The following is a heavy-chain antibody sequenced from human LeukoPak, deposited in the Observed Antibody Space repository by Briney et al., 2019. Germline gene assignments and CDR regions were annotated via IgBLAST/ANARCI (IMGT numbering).Heavy chain of an antibody. Sequence: SSETLSLTCTVSGGSISSGGYYWSWIRQHPGKGLEWIGYIYYSGSTYYNPSLKSRVTISVDTSKNQFSLKLSSVTAADTAVYYRAREGDGYNWIDYWGQGTLVTVSS. D-gene: IGHD5-24*01. CDR1: GGSISSGGYY. V-gene: IGHV4-31*03. CDR2: IYYSGST. J-gene: IGHJ4*02. CDR3: AREGDGYNWIDY.